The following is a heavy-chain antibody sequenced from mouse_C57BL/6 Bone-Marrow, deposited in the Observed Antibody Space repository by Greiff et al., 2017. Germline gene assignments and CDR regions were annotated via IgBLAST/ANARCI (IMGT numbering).Heavy chain of an antibody. J-gene: IGHJ2*01. CDR3: ARGITTVVADY. Sequence: QVQLQQPGAELVRPGSSVKLSCKASGYTFTSSWMHWVKQRPIQGLEWIGNIDPSDSDTHYNQKFKDKATLTVDKSSSTAYMQLSSLTSEDSAVYYCARGITTVVADYGDRGTALTVTS. V-gene: IGHV1-52*01. CDR1: GYTFTSSW. CDR2: IDPSDSDT. D-gene: IGHD1-1*01.